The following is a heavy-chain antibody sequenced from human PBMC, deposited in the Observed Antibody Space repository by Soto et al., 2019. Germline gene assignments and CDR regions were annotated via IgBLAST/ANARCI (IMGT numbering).Heavy chain of an antibody. Sequence: QVQLVQSGAEVKKPGSSVKVSCKASGGTFSSYAISWVRQAPGQGLAWMGGIIPIFGTANYAQKVQGRVTITADESTSTAYMELSSLRSEDTAVYYCARDPRGVAATRWFDPWGQGTLVTVSS. D-gene: IGHD2-15*01. CDR1: GGTFSSYA. CDR3: ARDPRGVAATRWFDP. J-gene: IGHJ5*02. CDR2: IIPIFGTA. V-gene: IGHV1-69*01.